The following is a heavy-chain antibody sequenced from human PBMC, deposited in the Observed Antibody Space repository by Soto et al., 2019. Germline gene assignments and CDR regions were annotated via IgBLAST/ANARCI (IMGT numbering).Heavy chain of an antibody. V-gene: IGHV1-3*01. Sequence: ASVKVSSKASGYTFTSYAMHWVRQAPGQRLEWMGWINAGNGNTKYSQKFQGRVTITRDTSASTAYMELSSLRSEDTAVYYCARPHKSGSYYVLDYWGQGTLVTVSS. J-gene: IGHJ4*02. CDR1: GYTFTSYA. D-gene: IGHD1-26*01. CDR3: ARPHKSGSYYVLDY. CDR2: INAGNGNT.